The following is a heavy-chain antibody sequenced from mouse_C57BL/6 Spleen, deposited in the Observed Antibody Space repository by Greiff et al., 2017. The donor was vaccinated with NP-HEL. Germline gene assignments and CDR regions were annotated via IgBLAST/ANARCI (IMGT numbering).Heavy chain of an antibody. V-gene: IGHV7-1*01. CDR3: ARDAGANWGYFDY. D-gene: IGHD4-1*01. Sequence: EVQGVESGGGLVQSGRSLRLSCATSGFTFSDFYMEWVRQAPGKGLEWIAASRNKANDYTTEYSASVKGRFIVSRDTSQSILYLQMNALRAEDTAIYYCARDAGANWGYFDYWGQGTTLTVSS. CDR2: SRNKANDYTT. J-gene: IGHJ2*01. CDR1: GFTFSDFY.